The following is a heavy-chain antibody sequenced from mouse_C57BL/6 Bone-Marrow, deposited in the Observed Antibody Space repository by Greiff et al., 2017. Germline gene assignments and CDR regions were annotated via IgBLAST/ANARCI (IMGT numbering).Heavy chain of an antibody. D-gene: IGHD1-1*01. Sequence: VKLMESGAELVRPGTSVKMSCKASGYTFTNYWIGWAKQRPGHGLEWIGDIYPGGGYTNYNEKFKGKATLTADKSSSTAYMQFSSLTSEDSAIYYCARSGYGSSSWYFDVWGTGTTVTVSS. J-gene: IGHJ1*03. CDR1: GYTFTNYW. CDR2: IYPGGGYT. V-gene: IGHV1-63*01. CDR3: ARSGYGSSSWYFDV.